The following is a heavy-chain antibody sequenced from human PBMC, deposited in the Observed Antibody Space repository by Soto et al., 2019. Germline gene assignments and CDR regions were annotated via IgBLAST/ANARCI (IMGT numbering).Heavy chain of an antibody. Sequence: QVHLQQSGPGLVKPSGTLSLSCDVSSVSFSNTNWWTWVRQPPGRGLEWIGQISYTGTTVYNSSLESRLSISVDKSKHVFSLVLNSVTAADTAMYYCARSSSTVTPWMEREEAFDIWGQGTMVTVSP. CDR1: SVSFSNTNW. V-gene: IGHV4-4*02. D-gene: IGHD4-17*01. CDR3: ARSSSTVTPWMEREEAFDI. J-gene: IGHJ3*02. CDR2: ISYTGTT.